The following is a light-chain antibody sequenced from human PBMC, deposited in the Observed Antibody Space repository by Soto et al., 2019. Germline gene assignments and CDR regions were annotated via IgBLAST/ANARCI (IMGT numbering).Light chain of an antibody. Sequence: DIQMTQSPSTLSASVGDRVTITCRASQNIDRWLAWYQQKPGKDPKILIYRASTLESEVPLRFSGGGSGTDFTLTISSLQPDDFSSYYDEQYYSSSPWTFGQGTRVEVK. V-gene: IGKV1-5*03. CDR1: QNIDRW. CDR2: RAS. CDR3: EQYYSSSPWT. J-gene: IGKJ1*01.